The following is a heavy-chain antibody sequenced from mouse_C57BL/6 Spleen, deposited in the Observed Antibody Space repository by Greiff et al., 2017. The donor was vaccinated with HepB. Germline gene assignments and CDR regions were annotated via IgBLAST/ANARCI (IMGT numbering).Heavy chain of an antibody. CDR3: TTNRRPFAY. CDR1: GFNIKDDY. J-gene: IGHJ3*01. D-gene: IGHD2-12*01. V-gene: IGHV14-4*01. Sequence: EVQLQQSGAELVRPGASVKLSCTASGFNIKDDYMHWVKQRPEQGLEWIGWIDPENGDTEYASKFQGKATITADTSSNTAYLQLSSLTSEDTAVYYCTTNRRPFAYWGQGTLVTVSA. CDR2: IDPENGDT.